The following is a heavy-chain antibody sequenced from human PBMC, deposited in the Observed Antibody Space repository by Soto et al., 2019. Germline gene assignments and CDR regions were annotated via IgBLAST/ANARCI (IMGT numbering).Heavy chain of an antibody. D-gene: IGHD6-6*01. Sequence: GASVKVSCKASGGTFSSYAISWVRQAPGQGLEWMGGIIPIFGTANYAQKFQGRVTITADKSTSTAYMELSSLRSEDTAVYYCARYSSSSVYYYYGMDVWGQGTTVTVSS. CDR1: GGTFSSYA. CDR2: IIPIFGTA. J-gene: IGHJ6*02. CDR3: ARYSSSSVYYYYGMDV. V-gene: IGHV1-69*06.